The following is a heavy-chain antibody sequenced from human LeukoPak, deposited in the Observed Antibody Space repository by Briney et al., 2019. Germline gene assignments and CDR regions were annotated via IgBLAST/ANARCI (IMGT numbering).Heavy chain of an antibody. J-gene: IGHJ4*02. V-gene: IGHV3-30*03. D-gene: IGHD2-8*01. CDR3: ARVRQWGYFDY. CDR1: GFTFSSYG. CDR2: ISHDGSNK. Sequence: GGSLRLSCAASGFTFSSYGMYWVRQAPGKGLEWVAVISHDGSNKYYADSVKGRFTISRDNSKDTLYLQMNSLRAEDTAVYYCARVRQWGYFDYWGQGTLVTVSS.